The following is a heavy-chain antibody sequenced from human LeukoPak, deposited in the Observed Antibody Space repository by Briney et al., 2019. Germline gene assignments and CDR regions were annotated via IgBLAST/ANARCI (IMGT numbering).Heavy chain of an antibody. CDR3: ARGVRSSRLGELSYDY. Sequence: SQTLSRTCAISGDSVSSNRAAWNWIRQSASIGLEWLGRTYYRSKWYNDYAVSVKSRITINPDTSKNQFSLQLNSVTPEDTAVYYCARGVRSSRLGELSYDYWGQGTLVTVSS. V-gene: IGHV6-1*01. CDR2: TYYRSKWYN. J-gene: IGHJ4*02. CDR1: GDSVSSNRAA. D-gene: IGHD3-16*02.